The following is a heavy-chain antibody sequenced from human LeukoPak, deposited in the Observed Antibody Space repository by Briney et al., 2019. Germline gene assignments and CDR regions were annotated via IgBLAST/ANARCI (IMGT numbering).Heavy chain of an antibody. CDR3: ARHSQRQWEAVRAWDY. Sequence: SETLSLTCTVSGGSISSYYWSWIRQPPGKGLVWIGYISHTGSTKYNPSLKSRVTISVDTSKNQISLNVTSVTAADTAVYYCARHSQRQWEAVRAWDYWGQGILVTVSS. D-gene: IGHD1-26*01. CDR1: GGSISSYY. J-gene: IGHJ4*02. CDR2: ISHTGST. V-gene: IGHV4-59*08.